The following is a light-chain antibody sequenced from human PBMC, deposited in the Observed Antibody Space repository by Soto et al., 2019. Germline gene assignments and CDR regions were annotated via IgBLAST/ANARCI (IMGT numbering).Light chain of an antibody. J-gene: IGKJ4*01. CDR2: DIF. CDR1: QSVNKY. CDR3: QQRGSWPLT. Sequence: EIVLTQSPATLSLSPGERATLSCRASQSVNKYLAWYQQKPGQAPRLLIYDIFNRATDIPARFSGSGSGTDFTLTISSLEPEDVAVYYCQQRGSWPLTFGGGTRVEIK. V-gene: IGKV3-11*01.